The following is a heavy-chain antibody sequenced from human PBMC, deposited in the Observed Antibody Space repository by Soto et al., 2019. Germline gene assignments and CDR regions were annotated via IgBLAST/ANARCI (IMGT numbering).Heavy chain of an antibody. J-gene: IGHJ5*02. CDR3: AREYSSSEGNWFDP. Sequence: ASVKFSCKASGGTFSSYAISWVRQAPGQGLEWMGGIIPIFGTANYAQKFQGRVTITADKSTSTAYMELSSLRSEDTAVYYCAREYSSSEGNWFDPWGQGTLVTVSS. D-gene: IGHD6-6*01. CDR2: IIPIFGTA. V-gene: IGHV1-69*06. CDR1: GGTFSSYA.